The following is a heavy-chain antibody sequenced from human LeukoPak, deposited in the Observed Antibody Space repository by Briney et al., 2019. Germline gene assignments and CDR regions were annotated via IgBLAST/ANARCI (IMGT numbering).Heavy chain of an antibody. CDR3: ARYRMVRGKRFDY. Sequence: SETLSLTCTVSGGSISSYYWSWIRQPPGKGLEWIGYIYYSGSTNYNPSLKSRVTISVDTSKNQFSLKLSSVTAADRAVYYCARYRMVRGKRFDYWGQGTLVTVSS. V-gene: IGHV4-59*12. J-gene: IGHJ4*02. CDR1: GGSISSYY. CDR2: IYYSGST. D-gene: IGHD3-10*01.